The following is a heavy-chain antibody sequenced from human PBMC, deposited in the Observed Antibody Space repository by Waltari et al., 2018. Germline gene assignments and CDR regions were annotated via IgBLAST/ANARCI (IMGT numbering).Heavy chain of an antibody. V-gene: IGHV4-59*12. D-gene: IGHD5-12*01. CDR2: IYYSGTA. CDR3: ARFIRLQLDWFDP. CDR1: GGSISGYY. Sequence: QVQLQESGPGLVKPSETLSLTCTVSGGSISGYYWTWIRQPPGKGLEWIGYIYYSGTANDTPALKSRVTISLDTPKNQFSLKLSSVTAADTAVYYCARFIRLQLDWFDPWGQGALVTVSS. J-gene: IGHJ5*02.